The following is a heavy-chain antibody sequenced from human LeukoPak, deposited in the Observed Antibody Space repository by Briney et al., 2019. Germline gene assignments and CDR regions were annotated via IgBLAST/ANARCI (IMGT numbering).Heavy chain of an antibody. CDR3: AEGEPQPEGNSDY. J-gene: IGHJ4*02. Sequence: SETLSLTCTVSGGSISSYYWSWIRQPPGKGLEWIGYIYYSGSTNYNPSLKSRVTISVDTSKNQFSLKLSSVTAADTAVYYCAEGEPQPEGNSDYWGQGTLVTVSS. CDR2: IYYSGST. V-gene: IGHV4-59*01. CDR1: GGSISSYY. D-gene: IGHD1-14*01.